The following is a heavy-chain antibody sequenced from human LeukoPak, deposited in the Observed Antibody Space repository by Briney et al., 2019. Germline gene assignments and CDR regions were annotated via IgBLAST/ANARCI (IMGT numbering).Heavy chain of an antibody. V-gene: IGHV4-39*01. J-gene: IGHJ4*02. CDR3: VTFYSTGCYFEY. D-gene: IGHD2-2*01. Sequence: WVRQAPGKGLEWIGSMYYSGTTYYNPSLKSRITISQDTSKNQFSLKLSSVTAADTAVYYCVTFYSTGCYFEYSGQGTLVTVSS. CDR2: MYYSGTT.